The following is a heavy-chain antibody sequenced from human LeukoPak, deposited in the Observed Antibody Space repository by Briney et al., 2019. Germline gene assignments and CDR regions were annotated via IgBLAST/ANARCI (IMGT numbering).Heavy chain of an antibody. CDR2: IKQDGSEK. V-gene: IGHV3-7*01. Sequence: GGSLRLSCAASGFTFSSYWMSWVRQAPGKGLEWVANIKQDGSEKYYVDSVKGRFTISRDNAKNSLYLQMNSLRAEDTAVYYCARTDSSGYCGNYGMDVWGQGTTVTVSS. J-gene: IGHJ6*02. CDR1: GFTFSSYW. D-gene: IGHD3-22*01. CDR3: ARTDSSGYCGNYGMDV.